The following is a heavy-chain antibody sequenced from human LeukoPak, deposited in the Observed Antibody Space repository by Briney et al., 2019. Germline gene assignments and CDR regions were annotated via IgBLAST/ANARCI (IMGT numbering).Heavy chain of an antibody. D-gene: IGHD2-8*01. J-gene: IGHJ4*02. Sequence: GRSLRLSCAASGFTFSSYSMNWVRQAPGKGLEWVSSISSSSSYIYYADSVKGRFTISRDNAKNSLYLQMNSLRAEDTAVYYCAGERLDIVLMVYGEPFDYWGQGTLVTVSS. CDR1: GFTFSSYS. CDR3: AGERLDIVLMVYGEPFDY. CDR2: ISSSSSYI. V-gene: IGHV3-21*01.